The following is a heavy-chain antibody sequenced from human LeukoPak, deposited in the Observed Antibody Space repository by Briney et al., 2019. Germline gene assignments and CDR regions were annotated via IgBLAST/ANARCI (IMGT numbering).Heavy chain of an antibody. CDR3: VRDLTNPASGDY. V-gene: IGHV1-2*02. Sequence: EASVKVSCKTSVYTFTDKYIHWVRQAPGLGLECMGWMHPNTGDTVYVQKFQGRVTFTRYTSISTAYMELHRLGSDDTAVYFCVRDLTNPASGDYWGQGTLVTVSS. D-gene: IGHD1-14*01. J-gene: IGHJ4*02. CDR1: VYTFTDKY. CDR2: MHPNTGDT.